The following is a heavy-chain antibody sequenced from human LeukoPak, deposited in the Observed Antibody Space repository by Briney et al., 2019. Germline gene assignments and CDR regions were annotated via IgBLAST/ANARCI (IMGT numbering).Heavy chain of an antibody. CDR3: ARVWGVTRYYMDV. J-gene: IGHJ6*03. Sequence: SETLSLTCTVSGYYISSGYYWSWIRQPPGKGLEWIGYIYYSGSTNYNPSLKSRVTISVDTSKNQFSLKLSSVTAADTAVYYCARVWGVTRYYMDVWGKGTTVTVSS. D-gene: IGHD3-16*01. V-gene: IGHV4-61*01. CDR2: IYYSGST. CDR1: GYYISSGYY.